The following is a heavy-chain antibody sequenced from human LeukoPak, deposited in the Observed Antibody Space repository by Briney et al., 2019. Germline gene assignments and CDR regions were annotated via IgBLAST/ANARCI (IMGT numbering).Heavy chain of an antibody. J-gene: IGHJ4*02. CDR1: GFTFSSYG. D-gene: IGHD6-13*01. Sequence: GGSLRLSCAASGFTFSSYGMHWVRQAPGKGLEWLAVIWYDGSNKYYADSVKGRFTISRDNSKHTLYLQMNSLRAEDTAVYYCASASYSSSWYWGEGIDYWGQGTLVTVSS. CDR3: ASASYSSSWYWGEGIDY. V-gene: IGHV3-33*01. CDR2: IWYDGSNK.